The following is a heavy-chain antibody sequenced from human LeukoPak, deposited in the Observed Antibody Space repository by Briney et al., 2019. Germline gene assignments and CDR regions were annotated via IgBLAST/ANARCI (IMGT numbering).Heavy chain of an antibody. CDR2: VWYDGSKK. V-gene: IGHV3-33*01. CDR1: GFTFSSYG. Sequence: GGSLRLSYAASGFTFSSYGMHWVRQAPGKGLDGVAVVWYDGSKKYYADSVKGRFTISRDNSKNPLYLQMNSLRAEDTAVYYCARGGNYDSRLDYWGQGTLVTVSS. J-gene: IGHJ4*02. CDR3: ARGGNYDSRLDY. D-gene: IGHD3-22*01.